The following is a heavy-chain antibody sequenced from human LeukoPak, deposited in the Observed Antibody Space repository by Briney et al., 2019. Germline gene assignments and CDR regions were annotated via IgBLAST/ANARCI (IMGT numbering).Heavy chain of an antibody. CDR3: AKVGYGDYYYYYMDV. Sequence: GGSLRLSCAASGFTFSSYAMSWVRQAPGEGLEWVSAISGSGGSTYYADSVKGRFTISRDNSKNTLYLQMNSLRAEDTAVYYCAKVGYGDYYYYYMDVWGKGTTVTVSS. CDR2: ISGSGGST. D-gene: IGHD4-17*01. CDR1: GFTFSSYA. V-gene: IGHV3-23*01. J-gene: IGHJ6*03.